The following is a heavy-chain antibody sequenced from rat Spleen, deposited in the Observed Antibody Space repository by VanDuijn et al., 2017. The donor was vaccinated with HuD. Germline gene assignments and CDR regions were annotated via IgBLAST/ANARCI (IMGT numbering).Heavy chain of an antibody. CDR2: ISIGGGNT. D-gene: IGHD1-7*01. V-gene: IGHV5-25*01. CDR3: AVAGYGY. Sequence: EVQLGESGGGLVQPGRSLKLSCAASGFTFSNSYMAWVRQAPTKGLEWVASISIGGGNTYYRDSVKGRFTISRANSENTVYLQMNSLKSEDTATYYCAVAGYGYWGQGVMVTVSS. J-gene: IGHJ2*01. CDR1: GFTFSNSY.